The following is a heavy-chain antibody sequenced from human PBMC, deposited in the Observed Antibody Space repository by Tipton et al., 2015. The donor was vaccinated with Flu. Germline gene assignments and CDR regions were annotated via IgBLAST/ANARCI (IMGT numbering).Heavy chain of an antibody. J-gene: IGHJ4*02. CDR3: ARHTGDSVRGVIDY. CDR2: IYHSGTT. CDR1: GYSIRSAYY. V-gene: IGHV4-38-2*01. Sequence: TLSFTCSVSGYSIRSAYYWGWVRRPPGKGLEWIGTIYHSGTTYYNPSLKSRLTISVDTSKNQFSLRLSSVTAADTAVYYCARHTGDSVRGVIDYWGQGTLVTVSS. D-gene: IGHD3-10*02.